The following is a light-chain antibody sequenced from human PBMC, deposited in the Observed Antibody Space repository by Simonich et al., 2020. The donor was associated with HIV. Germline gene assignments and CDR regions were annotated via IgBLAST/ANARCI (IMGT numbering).Light chain of an antibody. CDR1: SSDIGDYNF. Sequence: QSALTQPASVSGSPGQSITISCTGTSSDIGDYNFVSWYQQHPVKAPKLMIYDVTKRPSGVSNRFSGSKSGTTASLTISGLQAEDEADYYCSSYTSSSTVVFGGGTKLTVL. V-gene: IGLV2-14*01. CDR2: DVT. J-gene: IGLJ2*01. CDR3: SSYTSSSTVV.